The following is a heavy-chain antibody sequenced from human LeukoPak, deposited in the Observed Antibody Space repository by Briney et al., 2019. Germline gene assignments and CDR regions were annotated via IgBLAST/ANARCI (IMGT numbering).Heavy chain of an antibody. CDR2: IYYSGST. Sequence: PSETLSLTCTVSGGSISSSSYYWGWIRQPPGKGLEWFGSIYYSGSTYYNPSLKSRVTISVDTSKNQFSLKLSSVTAADTAVYYCARDGNYGPHNWFDPWGQGTLVTVSS. J-gene: IGHJ5*02. CDR3: ARDGNYGPHNWFDP. CDR1: GGSISSSSYY. D-gene: IGHD3-10*01. V-gene: IGHV4-39*02.